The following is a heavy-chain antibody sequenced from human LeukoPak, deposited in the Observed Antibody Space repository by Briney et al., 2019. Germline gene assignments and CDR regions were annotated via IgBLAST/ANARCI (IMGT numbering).Heavy chain of an antibody. D-gene: IGHD3-16*01. Sequence: PGGSLRLPCAASGFTFSSYEMNWVRQAPGKGLEWVSYISSSGSTIFYADSVKGRFTISRDNAKNSLYIQMNSLRAEDTAVYYCAGGWFGGEHFWGQGTLVTVSS. CDR2: ISSSGSTI. V-gene: IGHV3-48*03. J-gene: IGHJ4*02. CDR1: GFTFSSYE. CDR3: AGGWFGGEHF.